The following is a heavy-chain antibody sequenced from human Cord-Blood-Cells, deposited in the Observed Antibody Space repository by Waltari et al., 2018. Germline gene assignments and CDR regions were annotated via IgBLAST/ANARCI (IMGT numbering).Heavy chain of an antibody. CDR1: AGTFSSYA. Sequence: VQLVQSGAEVKKPGSSVKVSCKASAGTFSSYAIRWVRLAPGQGLEWMGRIIPILGIANYAQKFQGRVTITADKSTSTAYMELSSLRSEDTAVYYCAREYSSSSEPILDAFDIWGQGTMVTVSS. CDR3: AREYSSSSEPILDAFDI. V-gene: IGHV1-69*09. CDR2: IIPILGIA. J-gene: IGHJ3*02. D-gene: IGHD6-6*01.